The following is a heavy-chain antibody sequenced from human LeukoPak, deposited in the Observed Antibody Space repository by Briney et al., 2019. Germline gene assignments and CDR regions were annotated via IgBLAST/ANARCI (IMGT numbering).Heavy chain of an antibody. CDR1: GFTFSSYE. CDR3: ARDGVDNGDKEDAFDV. CDR2: ISSSGSSI. J-gene: IGHJ3*01. D-gene: IGHD4-23*01. Sequence: GSLRLSCAASGFTFSSYEMNWVRQAPGKGLEWVSYISSSGSSILYAESVKGRFTISRDNGKKSLYLQMNSLRPEDTAMYYCARDGVDNGDKEDAFDVWGQGTRVTVSS. V-gene: IGHV3-48*03.